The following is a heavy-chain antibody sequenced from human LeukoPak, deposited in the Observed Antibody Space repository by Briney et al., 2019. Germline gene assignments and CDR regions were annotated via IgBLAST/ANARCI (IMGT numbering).Heavy chain of an antibody. J-gene: IGHJ4*02. CDR1: GFSFSSYT. V-gene: IGHV3-23*01. D-gene: IGHD3-10*01. CDR2: ITGSGGST. Sequence: GGSLRLSCAASGFSFSSYTMSSVRDAPGKGLEWVSAITGSGGSTYYADSVKGLFTLSRDNSTNTQYLQKKTARAPSTAVYNTAKVRSYYYGSGSTFDYWGQGTLVTVSS. CDR3: AKVRSYYYGSGSTFDY.